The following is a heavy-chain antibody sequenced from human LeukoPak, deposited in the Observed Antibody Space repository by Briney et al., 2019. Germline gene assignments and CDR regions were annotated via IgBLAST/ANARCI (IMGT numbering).Heavy chain of an antibody. D-gene: IGHD2-2*01. Sequence: GGSLRLSCAASGFTFSSYGMNWVRQAPGKGLEWVSSISSSGSYIYYADSVKGRFTISRDNAKNSLYLQMNSLRAEDTAVYYCARDAIGYCSSTSCYGDYWGQGTLVTVSS. CDR2: ISSSGSYI. CDR3: ARDAIGYCSSTSCYGDY. V-gene: IGHV3-21*01. J-gene: IGHJ4*02. CDR1: GFTFSSYG.